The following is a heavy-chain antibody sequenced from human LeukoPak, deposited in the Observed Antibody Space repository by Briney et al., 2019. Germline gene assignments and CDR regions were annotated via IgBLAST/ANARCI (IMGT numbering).Heavy chain of an antibody. Sequence: PGGSLRLSCAASGFTFSDYYMTWIRQAPGKGLEWVSYISSSGSTIYYADSVKGRFTISRDNAKNSPYLQMNSLRAEDTAVYYCAREKEGSGRYYYYYYGMDVWGQGTTVTVSS. J-gene: IGHJ6*02. D-gene: IGHD3-3*01. V-gene: IGHV3-11*01. CDR1: GFTFSDYY. CDR3: AREKEGSGRYYYYYYGMDV. CDR2: ISSSGSTI.